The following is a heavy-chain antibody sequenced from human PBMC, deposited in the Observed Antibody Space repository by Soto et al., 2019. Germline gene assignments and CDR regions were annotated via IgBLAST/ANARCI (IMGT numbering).Heavy chain of an antibody. CDR1: GGSFSGYY. D-gene: IGHD2-8*01. J-gene: IGHJ4*02. Sequence: NPSETLSLTCAVYGGSFSGYYWSWIRQPPGKGLEWIGEINHSGSTNYNPSLKSRVTISVDTSKNQFSLKLSSVTAADTAVYYCARSLSPGVCYDYWGQGTQVTVSS. V-gene: IGHV4-34*01. CDR3: ARSLSPGVCYDY. CDR2: INHSGST.